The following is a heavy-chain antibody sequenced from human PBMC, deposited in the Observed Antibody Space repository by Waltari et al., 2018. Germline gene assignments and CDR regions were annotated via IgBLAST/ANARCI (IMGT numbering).Heavy chain of an antibody. CDR2: IGTAGDT. J-gene: IGHJ4*02. Sequence: EVQLVESGGGLVQPGGSLTLSCAASAFTFRNYDMPWVRQATGKGLEWVSAIGTAGDTYYPGSVKGRFTISRENAKNSLYLQMNSLRAGDTAVYYCARGSYLSSLDYWGQGTLVTVSS. CDR1: AFTFRNYD. D-gene: IGHD3-16*02. CDR3: ARGSYLSSLDY. V-gene: IGHV3-13*01.